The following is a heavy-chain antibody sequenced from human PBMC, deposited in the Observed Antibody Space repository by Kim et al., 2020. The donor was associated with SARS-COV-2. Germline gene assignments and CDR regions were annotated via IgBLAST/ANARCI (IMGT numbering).Heavy chain of an antibody. Sequence: GGSLRLSCAASGFTFSSYSMNWVRQAPGKGLEWVSSISSSSSYIYYADSVKGRFTISRDNAKNSLYLQMNSLRAEDTAVYYCARRLESDRRYCSGGSCYLGGMDVWGQGTTVTVSS. J-gene: IGHJ6*02. V-gene: IGHV3-21*01. D-gene: IGHD2-15*01. CDR1: GFTFSSYS. CDR2: ISSSSSYI. CDR3: ARRLESDRRYCSGGSCYLGGMDV.